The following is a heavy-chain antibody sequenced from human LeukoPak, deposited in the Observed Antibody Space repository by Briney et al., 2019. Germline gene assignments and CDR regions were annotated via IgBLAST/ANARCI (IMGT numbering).Heavy chain of an antibody. J-gene: IGHJ5*02. D-gene: IGHD2-15*01. CDR3: ARGRYCSGGSCYSHWFDP. CDR2: MNPNSGNT. V-gene: IGHV1-8*01. Sequence: GASVKVSCKASGYTFTGYDINWVRQATGQGLEWMGWMNPNSGNTGYAQKFQGRVTMTRNTSISTAYMELSSLRSEDTAVYYCARGRYCSGGSCYSHWFDPWGQGTLVTVSS. CDR1: GYTFTGYD.